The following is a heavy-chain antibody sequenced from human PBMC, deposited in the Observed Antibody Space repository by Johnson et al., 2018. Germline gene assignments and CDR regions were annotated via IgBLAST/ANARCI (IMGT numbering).Heavy chain of an antibody. D-gene: IGHD4-17*01. CDR2: ISRSGGGT. Sequence: EVQLLESGGGLVQPGGSLRLSCAASGFIFSSYAMSWVRQAPGKGLEWVSGISRSGGGTYYADSVKGRFTISRDNSKNTLYLQMNSLRAEDTAVYYCAKGGVTTYYDMDVWGQGTTVSVSS. CDR1: GFIFSSYA. V-gene: IGHV3-23*01. J-gene: IGHJ6*02. CDR3: AKGGVTTYYDMDV.